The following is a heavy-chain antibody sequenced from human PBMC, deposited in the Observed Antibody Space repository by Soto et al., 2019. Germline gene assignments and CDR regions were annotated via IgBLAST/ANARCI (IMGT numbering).Heavy chain of an antibody. CDR3: ARDRDWAFAY. CDR1: GVTFRSYS. D-gene: IGHD3-9*01. Sequence: HGGSLRLSCVSSGVTFRSYSMVWVRQAPGKGLEWVSYIFVSSTIIYYADSVKGRFTVSRDNAQNSVFLLINSLRAEDTAVYYCARDRDWAFAYWVQGTLVTVFS. V-gene: IGHV3-48*04. J-gene: IGHJ4*02. CDR2: IFVSSTII.